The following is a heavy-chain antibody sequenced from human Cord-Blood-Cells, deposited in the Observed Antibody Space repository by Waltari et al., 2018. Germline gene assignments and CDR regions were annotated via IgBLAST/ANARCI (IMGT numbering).Heavy chain of an antibody. V-gene: IGHV3-48*03. Sequence: EVQLVESGGGLVQPGGSLRLSCAASGFTFSSYEMNWVRQAPGKGLGWVSYISSSGSTIYYADSVKGRCTISRDNAKNSLYLQMNSLRAEDTAVYYCARVPQPNWYFDLWGRGTLVTVSS. CDR2: ISSSGSTI. CDR1: GFTFSSYE. CDR3: ARVPQPNWYFDL. J-gene: IGHJ2*01.